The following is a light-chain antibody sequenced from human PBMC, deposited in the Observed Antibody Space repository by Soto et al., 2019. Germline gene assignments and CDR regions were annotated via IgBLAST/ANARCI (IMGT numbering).Light chain of an antibody. CDR2: EGT. J-gene: IGLJ2*01. Sequence: QSALTQPASVSASPGQSITISCTGTSSNVGTYDLVSWYQHHPDKAPKLIIYEGTKRPSGISSRFSGSKSGNTASLTISGLQAEDVADYYCCSFAVGAALVFGGGTKLTVL. CDR1: SSNVGTYDL. CDR3: CSFAVGAALV. V-gene: IGLV2-23*01.